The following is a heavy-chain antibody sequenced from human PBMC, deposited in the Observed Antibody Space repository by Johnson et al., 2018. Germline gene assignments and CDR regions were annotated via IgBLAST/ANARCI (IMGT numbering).Heavy chain of an antibody. Sequence: QVQLVQSGGGVVQPGRSLRLSCAASGFTFSSYGMHWVRQAPGKGLEWVAVISYDGSNKYYADSVKGRFTISRDNSKNTLYPQMNSLRAEDTAVYYCARGFVSGYSYYYGMDVGGKGTTVTVSS. CDR2: ISYDGSNK. J-gene: IGHJ6*04. CDR3: ARGFVSGYSYYYGMDV. V-gene: IGHV3-30*03. D-gene: IGHD1-26*01. CDR1: GFTFSSYG.